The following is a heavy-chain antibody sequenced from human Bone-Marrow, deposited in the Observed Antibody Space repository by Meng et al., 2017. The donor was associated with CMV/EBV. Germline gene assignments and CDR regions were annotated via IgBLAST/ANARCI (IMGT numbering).Heavy chain of an antibody. Sequence: LTLSCTASGFTFSSYDMNWVRQAPGEGLEWVSSISTSTSYIYYTDSVKGRFTISRDNAKNSLYLQMSSLRVEDTAVYYCARAELPDEYWGQGTLVTVSS. J-gene: IGHJ4*02. D-gene: IGHD5-24*01. V-gene: IGHV3-21*01. CDR1: GFTFSSYD. CDR3: ARAELPDEY. CDR2: ISTSTSYI.